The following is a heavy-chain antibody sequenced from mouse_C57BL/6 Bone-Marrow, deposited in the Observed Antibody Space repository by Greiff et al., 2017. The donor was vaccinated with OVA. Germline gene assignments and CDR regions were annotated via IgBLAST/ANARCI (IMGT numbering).Heavy chain of an antibody. CDR3: KEDDYDWDYYAMDD. CDR1: GFTFSNYW. J-gene: IGHJ4*01. CDR2: IRLKSDNYAT. Sequence: EVQVVESGGGLVQPGGSMKLSCVASGFTFSNYWMNWVRQSPEKGLEWVAQIRLKSDNYATHYAESVKGRFTISRDDSKSSVYLQMNNLRAEDTGIYYCKEDDYDWDYYAMDDWGQGTSVTVSS. D-gene: IGHD2-4*01. V-gene: IGHV6-3*01.